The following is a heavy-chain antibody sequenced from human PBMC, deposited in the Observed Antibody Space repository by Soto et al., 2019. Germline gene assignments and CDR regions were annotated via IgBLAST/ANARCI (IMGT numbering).Heavy chain of an antibody. D-gene: IGHD3-10*01. CDR1: GYPVTSYG. CDR3: ARGGHYGSRTHFQNLIY. V-gene: IGHV1-18*04. Sequence: QVHLVQSGAEVKKPGASVTISCKASGYPVTSYGFSWVRQAPGQGLQWIGRISAYNGNTEYAQNVQGRVTISADESTSTAYMELSSLKSEDTAVYYCARGGHYGSRTHFQNLIYWGQGTQVTVSS. CDR2: ISAYNGNT. J-gene: IGHJ4*02.